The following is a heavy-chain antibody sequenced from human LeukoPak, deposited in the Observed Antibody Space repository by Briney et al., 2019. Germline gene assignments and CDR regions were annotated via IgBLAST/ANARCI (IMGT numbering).Heavy chain of an antibody. CDR1: RFTFSNYG. D-gene: IGHD3-3*01. V-gene: IGHV3-30*02. CDR2: IRYDGSNK. J-gene: IGHJ6*03. Sequence: GGSLRLSCAASRFTFSNYGMQWVRQAPGKGLEWVAFIRYDGSNKYYADSVKGRFTISRDNSKNTLYLQMNSLRAEDTSVYYCAREGYYDFWSGYGAGNYYYYMDVWGKGTTVTVSS. CDR3: AREGYYDFWSGYGAGNYYYYMDV.